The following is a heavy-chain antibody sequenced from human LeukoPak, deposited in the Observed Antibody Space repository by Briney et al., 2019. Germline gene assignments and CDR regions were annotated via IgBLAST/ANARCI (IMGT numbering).Heavy chain of an antibody. V-gene: IGHV1-2*04. CDR3: ARGRQGDYYDSSDSLDAFDI. D-gene: IGHD3-22*01. CDR2: INPNSGGT. CDR1: GYTFTGYY. J-gene: IGHJ3*02. Sequence: GASVKVSCKASGYTFTGYYMHWVRQAPGQGLEWMGWINPNSGGTNYAQKFQGWVTMTRDTSISTAYMELSRLRSDDTAVYYCARGRQGDYYDSSDSLDAFDIWGQGTMVTVSS.